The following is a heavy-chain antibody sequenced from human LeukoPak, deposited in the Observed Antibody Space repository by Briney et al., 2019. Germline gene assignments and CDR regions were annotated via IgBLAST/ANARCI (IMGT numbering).Heavy chain of an antibody. V-gene: IGHV4-31*03. CDR3: ARFAAARYNWFDP. D-gene: IGHD6-13*01. J-gene: IGHJ5*02. CDR2: IYYSGST. Sequence: SETLSLTCTVSGGSISSGDYYWSWIRQHPGKGLEWIGYIYYSGSTYYNPSLKSRVTISVDTSKNQFSLKLSSVTAADTAVYYCARFAAARYNWFDPWGQGTLVTVSS. CDR1: GGSISSGDYY.